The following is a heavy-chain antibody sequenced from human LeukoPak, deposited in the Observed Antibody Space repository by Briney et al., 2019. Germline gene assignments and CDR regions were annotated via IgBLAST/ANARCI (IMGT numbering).Heavy chain of an antibody. CDR3: TRGEGYYGSGNFLVW. V-gene: IGHV4-59*01. D-gene: IGHD3-10*01. CDR1: GGSISTFY. J-gene: IGHJ4*02. Sequence: PSETLSLTCSVSGGSISTFYWNWIRQPPGKALEWIGYIHYSGNTNYNPSLKSRVTISVDTSKNQFSLKLSSVTAADTAVYYCTRGEGYYGSGNFLVWWGQGTLVTVSP. CDR2: IHYSGNT.